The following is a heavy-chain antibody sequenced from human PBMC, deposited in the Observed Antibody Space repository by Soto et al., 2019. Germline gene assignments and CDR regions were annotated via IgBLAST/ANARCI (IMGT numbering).Heavy chain of an antibody. CDR2: INAGNGST. J-gene: IGHJ4*02. D-gene: IGHD2-2*01. CDR1: GYTFTSYA. V-gene: IGHV1-3*01. Sequence: ASVKVSCKASGYTFTSYAMHWVRQAPGQRLEWMGWINAGNGSTYYADSVKGRFTISRDNSKNTLYLQMDSLRAEDTAVYYCARDYCISTSCYVLDYWGQGTLVTVSS. CDR3: ARDYCISTSCYVLDY.